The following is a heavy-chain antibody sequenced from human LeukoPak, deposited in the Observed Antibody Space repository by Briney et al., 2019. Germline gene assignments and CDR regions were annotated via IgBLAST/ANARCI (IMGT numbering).Heavy chain of an antibody. Sequence: HTGGSLRLSCAASGFTFSSYAMSWVRQAPGKGLEWVSAISGSGGSTYCADSVKGRFTISRDNSKNTLYLQMNSLRAEDTAVYYCANHPPYCSGGSCYSNYYYYYMDVWGKGTTVTVSS. CDR1: GFTFSSYA. V-gene: IGHV3-23*01. CDR3: ANHPPYCSGGSCYSNYYYYYMDV. D-gene: IGHD2-15*01. CDR2: ISGSGGST. J-gene: IGHJ6*03.